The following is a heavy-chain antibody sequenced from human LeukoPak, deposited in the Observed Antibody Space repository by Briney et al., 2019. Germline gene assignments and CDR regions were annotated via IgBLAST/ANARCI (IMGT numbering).Heavy chain of an antibody. CDR3: ARGGYYGGSGTYGFFDY. Sequence: GASVKVSCKASGYTFISYAMNWVRQAPGQGLEWMGWINTGTGNPTYAQGFTGQFVFSVDTSVNTAYLQISSLRTEDTAVYYCARGGYYGGSGTYGFFDYWGQGSLVTVSS. CDR2: INTGTGNP. J-gene: IGHJ4*02. V-gene: IGHV7-4-1*02. CDR1: GYTFISYA. D-gene: IGHD3-10*01.